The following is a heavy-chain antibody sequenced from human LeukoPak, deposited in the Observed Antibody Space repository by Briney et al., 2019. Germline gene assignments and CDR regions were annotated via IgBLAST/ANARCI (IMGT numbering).Heavy chain of an antibody. Sequence: GGSLRLSCAASGFTFSYYGMHWVRQAPGKGLEWVAVISYYGGNQYYVDSVKGRFTISRDNSKNTLYLQMISLRVEDTAVYYCAKSESGYNDYVSGGFDYWGQGTLVTVSS. D-gene: IGHD5-12*01. CDR1: GFTFSYYG. J-gene: IGHJ4*02. V-gene: IGHV3-30*18. CDR2: ISYYGGNQ. CDR3: AKSESGYNDYVSGGFDY.